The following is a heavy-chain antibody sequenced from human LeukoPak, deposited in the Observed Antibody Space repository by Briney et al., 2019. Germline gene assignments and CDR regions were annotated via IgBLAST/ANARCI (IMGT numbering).Heavy chain of an antibody. CDR1: GLTFSISG. CDR2: IWYDGSNK. J-gene: IGHJ4*02. D-gene: IGHD2-2*01. Sequence: GGSLRLSCAVSGLTFSISGMHWVRQAPGKGLEWVAVIWYDGSNKYYADSVKGRFTISRDNSKNTLYLQMNSLRAEDTAVYYCAKDLGVPAAMDYWGQGTLVTVSS. V-gene: IGHV3-30*02. CDR3: AKDLGVPAAMDY.